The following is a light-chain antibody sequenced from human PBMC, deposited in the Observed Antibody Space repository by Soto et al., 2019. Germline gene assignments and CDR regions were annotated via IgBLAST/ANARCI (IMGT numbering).Light chain of an antibody. J-gene: IGLJ3*02. Sequence: QSALTQPASVSGSPGQSITISCTGTNRVSWFQQHPGKAPKLMIYEGSNRPSGVSNRFSGSKSGDTASLTISGLQAEDEADYYCCSYAGSFTWVFGGGTKLTVL. V-gene: IGLV2-23*01. CDR3: CSYAGSFTWV. CDR2: EGS. CDR1: NR.